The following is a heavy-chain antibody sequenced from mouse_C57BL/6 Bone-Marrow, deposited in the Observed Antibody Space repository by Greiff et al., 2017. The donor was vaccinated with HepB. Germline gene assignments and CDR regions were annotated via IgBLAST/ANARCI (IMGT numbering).Heavy chain of an antibody. J-gene: IGHJ4*01. CDR1: GFSFNTYA. CDR2: IRSKSNNYAT. Sequence: EVKLEESGGGLVQPKGSLKLSCAASGFSFNTYAMNWVRQAPGKGLEWVARIRSKSNNYATYYADSVKDRFTISRDDSESMLYLQMNNLKTEDTAMYYCVRHGGNAMDYWGQGTSVTVSS. V-gene: IGHV10-1*01. CDR3: VRHGGNAMDY.